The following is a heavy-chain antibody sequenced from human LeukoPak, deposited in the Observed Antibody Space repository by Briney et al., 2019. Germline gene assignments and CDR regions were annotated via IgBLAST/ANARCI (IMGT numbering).Heavy chain of an antibody. D-gene: IGHD3-3*01. CDR2: ISYGGSNK. CDR1: GFTFSSYA. Sequence: PGGSLRLSCAASGFTFSSYAMHWVRQAPGKGLEWVAVISYGGSNKYYADSVKGRFTISRDNSKNTLYLQMNSLRAEDTAVYYCARGGAEYYDFWSGYLPFDYWGQGTLVTVSS. V-gene: IGHV3-30-3*01. J-gene: IGHJ4*02. CDR3: ARGGAEYYDFWSGYLPFDY.